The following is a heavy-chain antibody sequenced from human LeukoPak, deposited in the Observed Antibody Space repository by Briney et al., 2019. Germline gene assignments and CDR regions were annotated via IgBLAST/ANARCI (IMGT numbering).Heavy chain of an antibody. CDR2: IYYSGST. CDR3: ARTTMVRGVDY. Sequence: SETLSLTCTVSGGSISSYYWSWIRQPPGKGLEWIGYIYYSGSTNYNPSLKSRVTISVDTSKNQFSLKLSSVTAADTAVYYCARTTMVRGVDYWGQGTLVTVSS. CDR1: GGSISSYY. V-gene: IGHV4-59*08. J-gene: IGHJ4*02. D-gene: IGHD3-10*01.